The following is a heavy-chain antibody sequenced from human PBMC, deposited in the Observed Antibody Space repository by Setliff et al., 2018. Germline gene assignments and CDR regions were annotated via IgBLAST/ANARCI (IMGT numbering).Heavy chain of an antibody. CDR3: ARRYCSGGSCLEYYYYGMDV. CDR2: IIPILGIA. J-gene: IGHJ6*02. CDR1: GGTFSSYA. D-gene: IGHD2-15*01. V-gene: IGHV1-69*10. Sequence: ASVKVSCKASGGTFSSYAISWVRQAPGQGLEWMGGIIPILGIASYAQKFQGRVTITADKSTSTAYMELSSLRSEDTAVYYCARRYCSGGSCLEYYYYGMDVWGQGTTVTVSS.